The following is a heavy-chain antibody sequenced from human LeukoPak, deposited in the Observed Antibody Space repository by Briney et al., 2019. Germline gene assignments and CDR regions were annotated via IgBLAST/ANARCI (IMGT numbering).Heavy chain of an antibody. J-gene: IGHJ4*02. CDR3: ARLPTLVGARDY. CDR2: IYYSGST. CDR1: GGSIRGYY. V-gene: IGHV4-59*08. Sequence: SETLSLTCTVSGGSIRGYYWSWIRQPPGKGLEWIGYIYYSGSTNYNPSLKSRVTISVDTSKNQFSLKLTSVTAADTAVYYCARLPTLVGARDYWGQGTLVTVSS. D-gene: IGHD1-26*01.